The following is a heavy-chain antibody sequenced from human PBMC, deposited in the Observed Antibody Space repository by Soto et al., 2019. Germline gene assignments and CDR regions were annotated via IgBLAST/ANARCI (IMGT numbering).Heavy chain of an antibody. D-gene: IGHD3-10*01. Sequence: QVQLVQSGAEVKKPGASVTVSCKASGYTFTNYAMYWVRQAPGQRLEWMGWINAGNGNTKYSQKFQGRVTITRDTSASAACMELSILRSEDTAVYYCARDMAPSDVWGQGTTVTVSS. V-gene: IGHV1-3*01. CDR3: ARDMAPSDV. J-gene: IGHJ6*02. CDR1: GYTFTNYA. CDR2: INAGNGNT.